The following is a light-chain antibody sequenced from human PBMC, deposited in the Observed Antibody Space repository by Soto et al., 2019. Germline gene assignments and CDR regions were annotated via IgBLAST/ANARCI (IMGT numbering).Light chain of an antibody. Sequence: QSVLTQPPSASGSPGQSVTIPCTGTSSDVGSYNYVSWYQHHPGKVPKLIIYEVSKRPSGVPDRFSGSKSGNTASLTVSGLQAEGEADYYCSSYAGSNNLVFGGGTKVTVL. J-gene: IGLJ2*01. CDR1: SSDVGSYNY. V-gene: IGLV2-8*01. CDR3: SSYAGSNNLV. CDR2: EVS.